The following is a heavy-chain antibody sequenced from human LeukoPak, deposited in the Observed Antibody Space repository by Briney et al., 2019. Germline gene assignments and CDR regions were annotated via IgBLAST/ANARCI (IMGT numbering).Heavy chain of an antibody. D-gene: IGHD3-9*01. CDR1: GFTFDDYA. Sequence: GGSLRLSCAASGFTFDDYAMHWVRQAPGKGLEWVSLISGDGNHIYYADSVKGRFTISRDNSKKSLYLQMNSLRTADTALYYCAKGGIRIFYSMDVWGQGTMVSVSS. V-gene: IGHV3-43*02. CDR2: ISGDGNHI. CDR3: AKGGIRIFYSMDV. J-gene: IGHJ3*01.